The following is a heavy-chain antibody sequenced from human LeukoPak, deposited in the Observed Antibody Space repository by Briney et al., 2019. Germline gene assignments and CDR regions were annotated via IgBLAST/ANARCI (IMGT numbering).Heavy chain of an antibody. J-gene: IGHJ4*02. CDR3: ARPTNGIAAHLN. D-gene: IGHD6-6*01. CDR2: INPNSGGT. V-gene: IGHV1-2*02. CDR1: GYTFTGYY. Sequence: GASVKVSCKASGYTFTGYYIHWVRQAPGQGLEWMGWINPNSGGTNYAQKFQGRVTMTRDTSISTAYMELSRPRSDDTAVYYCARPTNGIAAHLNWGQGTLVTVSS.